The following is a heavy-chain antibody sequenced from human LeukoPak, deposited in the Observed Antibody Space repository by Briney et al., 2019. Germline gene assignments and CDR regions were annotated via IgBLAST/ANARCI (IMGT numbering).Heavy chain of an antibody. CDR3: AKNTHTYYYDSSGYYYDH. J-gene: IGHJ5*02. Sequence: GGSLRLSCAASGFTFSSYAMSWVRQAPGKGLEWVSAISGSGGSTYYADSVKGRFTISRDNSKNTLYLQMNSLRAEDTAVYYCAKNTHTYYYDSSGYYYDHWGQGTLVTVPS. V-gene: IGHV3-23*01. CDR1: GFTFSSYA. D-gene: IGHD3-22*01. CDR2: ISGSGGST.